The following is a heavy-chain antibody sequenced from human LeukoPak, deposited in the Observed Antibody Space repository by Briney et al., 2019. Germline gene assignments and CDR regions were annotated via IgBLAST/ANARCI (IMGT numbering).Heavy chain of an antibody. J-gene: IGHJ4*02. Sequence: PGGSLRLSCAASGFTFSRYWMSWVRQAPGKGLEWAANIKQDGSEKYYVDSVKGRFTISRDNAKNSLYLQMNSLRAEDTAVYYCARGYFDWPEYYFDYWGQGTLVTVSS. CDR2: IKQDGSEK. V-gene: IGHV3-7*01. CDR1: GFTFSRYW. D-gene: IGHD3-9*01. CDR3: ARGYFDWPEYYFDY.